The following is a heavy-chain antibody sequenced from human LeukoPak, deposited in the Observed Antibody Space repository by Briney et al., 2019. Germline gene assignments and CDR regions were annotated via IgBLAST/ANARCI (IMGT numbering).Heavy chain of an antibody. CDR3: ARESGYYDAPSDY. D-gene: IGHD3-22*01. CDR1: GFTFSSYS. CDR2: ISSSSSYI. V-gene: IGHV3-21*01. J-gene: IGHJ4*02. Sequence: GGSLRLSCAASGFTFSSYSMNWVRQAPGKGLEWVSSISSSSSYIYYADSVKGRFTISRDNAKNSLYLQMNSPRAEDTAVYYCARESGYYDAPSDYWGQGTLVTVSS.